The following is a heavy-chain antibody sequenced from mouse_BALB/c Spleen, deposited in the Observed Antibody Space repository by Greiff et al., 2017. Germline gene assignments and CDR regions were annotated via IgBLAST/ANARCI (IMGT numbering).Heavy chain of an antibody. V-gene: IGHV5-17*02. CDR2: ISSGSSTI. Sequence: EVNLVESGGGLVQPGGSRKLSCAASGFTFSSFGMHWVRQAPEKGLEWVAYISSGSSTIYYADTVKGRFTISRDNPKNTLFLQMTSLRSEDTAMYYCARSYGYARFAYWGQGTLVTVSA. D-gene: IGHD2-2*01. CDR3: ARSYGYARFAY. J-gene: IGHJ3*01. CDR1: GFTFSSFG.